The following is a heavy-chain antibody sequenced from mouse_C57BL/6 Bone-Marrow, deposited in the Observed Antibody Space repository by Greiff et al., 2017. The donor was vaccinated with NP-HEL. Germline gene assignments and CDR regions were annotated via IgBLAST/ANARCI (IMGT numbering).Heavy chain of an antibody. Sequence: EVQLVESGEGLVKPGGSLKLSCAASGFTFSSYAMSWVRQTPEKRLEWVAYISSGGDYIYYADTVKGRFTISRDNARNTLYLQMSSLKSEDTAMYYCTTYGSSGYYFDYWGQGTTLTVSS. D-gene: IGHD1-1*01. CDR3: TTYGSSGYYFDY. CDR2: ISSGGDYI. CDR1: GFTFSSYA. J-gene: IGHJ2*01. V-gene: IGHV5-9-1*02.